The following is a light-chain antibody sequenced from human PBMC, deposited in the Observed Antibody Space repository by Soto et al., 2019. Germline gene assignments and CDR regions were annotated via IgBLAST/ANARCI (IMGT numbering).Light chain of an antibody. CDR3: QTWSTEIRV. Sequence: QLVLTQPPSASASLGASVKLTCTLSSGHNSYAIAWHQQQPEKGTRYLMKLNGDGSHSKGDGIPDRFSGSSSGAERYLTISSLQSEDDADYYCQTWSTEIRVFGGGTKLTVL. CDR2: LNGDGSH. V-gene: IGLV4-69*01. J-gene: IGLJ3*02. CDR1: SGHNSYA.